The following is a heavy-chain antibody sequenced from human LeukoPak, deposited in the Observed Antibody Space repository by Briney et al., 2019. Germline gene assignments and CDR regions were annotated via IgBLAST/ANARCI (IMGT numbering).Heavy chain of an antibody. J-gene: IGHJ4*02. Sequence: SETLSLTCTVSGGSISSYYWSWIRQPPGKGLEWIGYIYYSGSTNYNPSLKSRVTISVDTSKNQFSLKLSSVTAADTAVYYCARGAYYDSSGYPADHFDYWGQGTLVTVSS. D-gene: IGHD3-22*01. CDR2: IYYSGST. V-gene: IGHV4-59*01. CDR3: ARGAYYDSSGYPADHFDY. CDR1: GGSISSYY.